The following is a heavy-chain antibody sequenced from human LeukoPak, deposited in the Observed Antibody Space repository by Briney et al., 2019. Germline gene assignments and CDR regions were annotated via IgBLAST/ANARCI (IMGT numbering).Heavy chain of an antibody. J-gene: IGHJ4*02. CDR1: GFNFSTYW. D-gene: IGHD3-16*01. CDR2: IKTDGSST. CDR3: ATVSVGVRFDY. V-gene: IGHV3-74*01. Sequence: PGGSLRLSCTASGFNFSTYWMDWVRQVPGKGLVWVSRIKTDGSSTSYADSVKGRFTISRDSAKNKLYLQMNSLRAEDTAVYYCATVSVGVRFDYWGQGALVAVSS.